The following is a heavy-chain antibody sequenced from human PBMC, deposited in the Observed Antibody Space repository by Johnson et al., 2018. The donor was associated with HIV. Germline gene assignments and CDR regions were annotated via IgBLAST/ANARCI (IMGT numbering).Heavy chain of an antibody. D-gene: IGHD3-3*01. CDR3: SRAPEVWELRHPGTFDV. CDR1: GFTFSSSW. Sequence: VQLVESGGGVVQPGGSLRLSCAASGFTFSSSWMNWVRQAPGKGLEWVANIKQHGSEKYYVDSVKGRFTISRDNAKNSLFLQMNSLRAEDTAVYYCSRAPEVWELRHPGTFDVWGQGTLVTVSS. J-gene: IGHJ3*01. V-gene: IGHV3-7*05. CDR2: IKQHGSEK.